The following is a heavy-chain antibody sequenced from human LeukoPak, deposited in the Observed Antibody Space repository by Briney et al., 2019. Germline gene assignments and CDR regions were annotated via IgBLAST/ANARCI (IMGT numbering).Heavy chain of an antibody. D-gene: IGHD1-7*01. V-gene: IGHV3-30-3*01. CDR2: ISYDGSNK. J-gene: IGHJ6*02. CDR1: GFVFTNYW. CDR3: ASQLQEWYYYYGMDV. Sequence: GGSLRLSCAASGFVFTNYWMSWIRQAPGKGLEWVAVISYDGSNKYYADSVKGRFTISRDNSKNTLYLQMNSLRAEDTAVYYCASQLQEWYYYYGMDVWGQGTTVTVSS.